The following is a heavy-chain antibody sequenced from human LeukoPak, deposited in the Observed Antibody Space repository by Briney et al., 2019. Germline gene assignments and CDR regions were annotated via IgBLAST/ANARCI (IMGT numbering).Heavy chain of an antibody. V-gene: IGHV4-30-4*01. D-gene: IGHD4-23*01. J-gene: IGHJ4*02. CDR3: ARAPLYSGTLDY. Sequence: SQTLSLTCTVSGGSISSGDYYWSWIRQPPGKGLEWIGYIYYSGSTYYNPSLKSRVTISVDTSKNQFSLKLSSVTAADTAVYYCARAPLYSGTLDYWGQGTLVTVSS. CDR1: GGSISSGDYY. CDR2: IYYSGST.